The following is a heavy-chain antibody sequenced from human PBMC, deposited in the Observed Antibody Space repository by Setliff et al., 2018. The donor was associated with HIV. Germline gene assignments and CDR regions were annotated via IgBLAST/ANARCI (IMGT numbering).Heavy chain of an antibody. Sequence: PSETLSLTCTVYGESFSGYYWTWIRQSPGKGLEWIGEINHSGSTKHNPSLKSRVTISIDTSENQFSLKVTSVTAADTAVYYCARGSIGRYYYYMDVWGKGTTVTVSS. CDR1: GESFSGYY. CDR2: INHSGST. CDR3: ARGSIGRYYYYMDV. V-gene: IGHV4-34*01. J-gene: IGHJ6*03. D-gene: IGHD1-20*01.